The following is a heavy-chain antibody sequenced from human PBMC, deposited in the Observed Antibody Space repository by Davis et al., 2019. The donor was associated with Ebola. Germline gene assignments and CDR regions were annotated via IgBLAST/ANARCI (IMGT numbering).Heavy chain of an antibody. V-gene: IGHV3-66*04. J-gene: IGHJ6*04. CDR1: GFSVSSNY. CDR2: IYSGGTT. D-gene: IGHD6-19*01. Sequence: GGSLRLSCAASGFSVSSNYMSWVRQAPGKGLEWLSIIYSGGTTYYADSVEGRFTISRDNSRNALFLQMNSLRAEDTAIYYCARPQTIAVAGTYGMDVWGKGTTVTVSS. CDR3: ARPQTIAVAGTYGMDV.